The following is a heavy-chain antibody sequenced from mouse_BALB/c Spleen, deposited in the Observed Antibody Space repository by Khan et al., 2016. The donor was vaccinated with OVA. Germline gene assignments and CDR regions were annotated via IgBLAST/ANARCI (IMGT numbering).Heavy chain of an antibody. D-gene: IGHD2-12*01. V-gene: IGHV5-6-4*01. CDR1: GFSFSSYT. Sequence: EVELVESGGGLVKPGGSLKLSCAASGFSFSSYTMSWVRQTPEKRLESVATISSCSTYTYSPDSVKGRFNISRADAKNTLYRQMSSLKSEDTAMYFCTRDGSYAHWYVDVWGAGTTVTVSS. CDR2: ISSCSTYT. J-gene: IGHJ1*01. CDR3: TRDGSYAHWYVDV.